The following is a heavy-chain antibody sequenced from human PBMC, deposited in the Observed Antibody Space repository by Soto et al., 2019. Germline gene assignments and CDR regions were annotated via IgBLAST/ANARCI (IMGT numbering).Heavy chain of an antibody. CDR2: ISHDGINK. Sequence: QVMLVDSGGGVVQPGRSLRLSCAASGFTFSSYAMNWVRQAPGKGLGWVALISHDGINKYYADSVRGPFTISRDSSTNTMYLQMNSLRAADTAVYYCGRCTSTSGHLGSDYWGQGTLVTVSS. J-gene: IGHJ4*02. CDR3: GRCTSTSGHLGSDY. V-gene: IGHV3-30*04. D-gene: IGHD2-2*01. CDR1: GFTFSSYA.